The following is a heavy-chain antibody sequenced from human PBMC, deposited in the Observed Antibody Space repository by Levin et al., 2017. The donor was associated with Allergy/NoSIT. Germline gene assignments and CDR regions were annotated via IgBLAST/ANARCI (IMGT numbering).Heavy chain of an antibody. CDR2: ITAYNGKT. D-gene: IGHD3-10*01. Sequence: GASVKVSCKASGYTFTSYGINWVRQAPGQGLEWMGWITAYNGKTKYAQRLQGRVTMTTDTSTKMAYMELRSLRSDDTAVYYCAREPAGSHFDYWDQGTLVTVSS. V-gene: IGHV1-18*01. J-gene: IGHJ4*02. CDR1: GYTFTSYG. CDR3: AREPAGSHFDY.